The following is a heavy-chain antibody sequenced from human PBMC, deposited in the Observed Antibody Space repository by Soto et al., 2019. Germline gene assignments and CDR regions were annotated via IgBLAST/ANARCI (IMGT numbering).Heavy chain of an antibody. Sequence: SETLSLTCAVSGASIGSGGWWSWVRQPPGKGLEWIAEIFHDGNTSYSPPLKSRVTTSVDESQNRFSLNVYSVTAADTAVYYCARHEGWTGPDQWGQGTLVTVSS. J-gene: IGHJ5*02. CDR3: ARHEGWTGPDQ. V-gene: IGHV4-4*02. D-gene: IGHD2-8*02. CDR1: GASIGSGGW. CDR2: IFHDGNT.